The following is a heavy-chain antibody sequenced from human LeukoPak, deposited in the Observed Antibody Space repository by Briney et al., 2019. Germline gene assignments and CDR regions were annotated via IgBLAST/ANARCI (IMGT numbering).Heavy chain of an antibody. Sequence: ASVTVSCKSSGYTFTDYFVHWMRQAPGQRPEWMGWIKAGNGNTKYSQRFQGRVAITRDTSASTVYMELTGLRAEDTAVYFCARDPGDGFILFLDYWGQGSLVTVSS. CDR2: IKAGNGNT. CDR1: GYTFTDYF. D-gene: IGHD2-21*01. CDR3: ARDPGDGFILFLDY. J-gene: IGHJ4*02. V-gene: IGHV1-3*01.